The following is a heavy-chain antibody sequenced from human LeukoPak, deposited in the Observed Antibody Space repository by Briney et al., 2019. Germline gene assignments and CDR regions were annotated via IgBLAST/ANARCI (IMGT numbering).Heavy chain of an antibody. CDR2: IWYDGSNK. CDR1: GFTFSSYG. J-gene: IGHJ4*02. CDR3: ARDIDYGDYAKARYFDY. V-gene: IGHV3-33*01. Sequence: QLGGSLRLSCAASGFTFSSYGMHWVRQAPGKGLEWVAVIWYDGSNKYYADSVKGRFTISRDNSKNTLYLQMNSLRAEDTAVYYCARDIDYGDYAKARYFDYWGQGTLVTVSS. D-gene: IGHD4-17*01.